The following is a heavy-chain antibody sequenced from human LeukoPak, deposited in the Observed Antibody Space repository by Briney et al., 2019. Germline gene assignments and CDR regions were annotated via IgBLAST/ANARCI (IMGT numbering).Heavy chain of an antibody. CDR1: GYTFTGYY. V-gene: IGHV1-2*06. CDR3: ARDTVGAIAGDAFDI. J-gene: IGHJ3*02. D-gene: IGHD1-26*01. CDR2: INPNSGGT. Sequence: ASVKVSCKASGYTFTGYYMHWVRQAPGQGLEWMGRINPNSGGTNYAQKFQGRVTMTRDTSISTAYMELSRLRSDDTAVYYCARDTVGAIAGDAFDIWGQGTMVTVSS.